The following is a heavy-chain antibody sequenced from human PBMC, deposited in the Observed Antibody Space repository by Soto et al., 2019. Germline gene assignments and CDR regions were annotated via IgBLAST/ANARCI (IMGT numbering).Heavy chain of an antibody. D-gene: IGHD3-3*01. V-gene: IGHV3-48*02. Sequence: EVQLVESGGGLVQPGGSLRLSCAASGFTFSSYSMNWVRQAPGKGLEWVSYISSSTIYYADSVKGRFTISRDNAKNSLYLQMNSLRDEDTAVYYCARDSALEWLFSDYWGQGTLVTVSS. J-gene: IGHJ4*02. CDR2: ISSSTI. CDR1: GFTFSSYS. CDR3: ARDSALEWLFSDY.